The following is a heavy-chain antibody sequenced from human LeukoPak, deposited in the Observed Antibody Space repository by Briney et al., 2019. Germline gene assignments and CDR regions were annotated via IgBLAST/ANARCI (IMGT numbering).Heavy chain of an antibody. Sequence: PGGSLRLSCAASGFTFSSYAMSWVRQAPGKGLEWVSYISSSGNTKYYADSVKGRFSISRDNAKNSLYLQMNGLRAEDMAVYYCAREGRDGYHNSYDNWGQGTRVTVSS. V-gene: IGHV3-48*03. CDR3: AREGRDGYHNSYDN. J-gene: IGHJ4*02. D-gene: IGHD5-24*01. CDR1: GFTFSSYA. CDR2: ISSSGNTK.